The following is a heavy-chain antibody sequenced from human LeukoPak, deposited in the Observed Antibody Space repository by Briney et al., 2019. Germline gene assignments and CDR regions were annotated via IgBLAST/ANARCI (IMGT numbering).Heavy chain of an antibody. CDR1: GASVSSSTSY. D-gene: IGHD4-17*01. Sequence: PSETLSLTCTVSGASVSSSTSYWSWIRQPPGKGLEWIGYIYYSGSTNYNPSLESRVAISMDTSRNHFSLRLRSVTAADTAVYYGARAHDYDDYVSSWFDPGGPGTLVTVST. CDR3: ARAHDYDDYVSSWFDP. J-gene: IGHJ5*02. CDR2: IYYSGST. V-gene: IGHV4-61*03.